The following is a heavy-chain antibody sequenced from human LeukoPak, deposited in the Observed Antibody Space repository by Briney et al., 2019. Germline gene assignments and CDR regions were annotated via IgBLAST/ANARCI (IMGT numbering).Heavy chain of an antibody. CDR2: IIPIFGTA. Sequence: SVKVSCKASGGTFSSYAISWVRQAPGQGLEWMGGIIPIFGTANYAQKFQGRVTITADKSTSTAYMELSSLRSEDTAVYCCARVGSYCSGGSCYRLDYYGMDVWGKGTTVTVSS. CDR1: GGTFSSYA. D-gene: IGHD2-15*01. V-gene: IGHV1-69*06. J-gene: IGHJ6*04. CDR3: ARVGSYCSGGSCYRLDYYGMDV.